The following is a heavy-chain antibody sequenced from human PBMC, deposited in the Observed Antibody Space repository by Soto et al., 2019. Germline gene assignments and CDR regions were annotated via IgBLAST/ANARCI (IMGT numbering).Heavy chain of an antibody. Sequence: QAQLVQSGAEVRKPGASVKVSCKASGYTFYSHSISWVRQAPGQGLEWMGRINADYGNTQYAQKFRGRVTMTTHTSTTTVYMEWTNLRPDDTAVYYCARCIQGDYYYGMDVWGQGTTVTVSS. V-gene: IGHV1-18*01. J-gene: IGHJ6*02. D-gene: IGHD5-18*01. CDR2: INADYGNT. CDR1: GYTFYSHS. CDR3: ARCIQGDYYYGMDV.